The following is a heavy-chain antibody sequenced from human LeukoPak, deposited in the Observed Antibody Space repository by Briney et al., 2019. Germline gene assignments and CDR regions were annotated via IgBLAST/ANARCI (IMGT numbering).Heavy chain of an antibody. Sequence: GRSLRLSCAPSGFTFSRHGMHWVRQAPGKGLEWVAIISNDGSRKYYAHSVEGRFTISRDNSKNTLYLQVDSLRAEDTAVYYCARDRAWNYFDYWGQGTLVTVSS. V-gene: IGHV3-30*03. D-gene: IGHD3-3*01. CDR3: ARDRAWNYFDY. CDR1: GFTFSRHG. J-gene: IGHJ4*02. CDR2: ISNDGSRK.